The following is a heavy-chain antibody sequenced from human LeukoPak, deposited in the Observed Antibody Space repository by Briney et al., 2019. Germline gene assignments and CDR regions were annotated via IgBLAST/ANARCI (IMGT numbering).Heavy chain of an antibody. D-gene: IGHD1-26*01. CDR3: ARDSGSGNNDY. CDR1: GYTFTIYA. J-gene: IGHJ4*02. V-gene: IGHV1-3*01. Sequence: ASVNVSCKASGYTFTIYAIHWVRQDPGQRLEWVGWISAGNGNTKYSQNFQGRVTFISNTSATTAFMELSSLRSEDAAVFYCARDSGSGNNDYWGQGTLVTVSS. CDR2: ISAGNGNT.